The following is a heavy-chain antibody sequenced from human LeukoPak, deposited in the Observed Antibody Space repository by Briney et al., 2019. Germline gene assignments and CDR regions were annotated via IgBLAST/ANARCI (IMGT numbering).Heavy chain of an antibody. J-gene: IGHJ3*02. CDR1: GGSISSSSYY. CDR3: ARDVGPEAFDI. CDR2: IYYSGST. Sequence: SETLSLTCTVSGGSISSSSYYWGWIRQPPGKGLEGIGTIYYSGSTYYNPSPKSRLTFSVDTSKTKFSLPLSSVTAAGTAVYYCARDVGPEAFDIWGQGTMVTVSS. V-gene: IGHV4-39*07.